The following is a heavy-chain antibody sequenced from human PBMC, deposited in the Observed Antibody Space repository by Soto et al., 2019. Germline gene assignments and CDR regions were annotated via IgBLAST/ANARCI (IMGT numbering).Heavy chain of an antibody. CDR2: ISSSGTTT. CDR3: ARVRGDSSGSYYFDY. J-gene: IGHJ4*02. D-gene: IGHD3-22*01. CDR1: GFSLSDYY. V-gene: IGHV3-11*01. Sequence: VGSLRLSCAASGFSLSDYYVSWIRQAPGEGLEWVSYISSSGTTTHYADSVKGRFTISKDNAKNSLYLQMNSLRAEDTAVYYCARVRGDSSGSYYFDYWGQGTLVTVSS.